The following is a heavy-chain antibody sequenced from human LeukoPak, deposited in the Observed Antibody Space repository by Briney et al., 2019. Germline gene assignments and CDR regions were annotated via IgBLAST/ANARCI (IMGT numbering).Heavy chain of an antibody. Sequence: GGSLRLSCAASGITFSIHAMSWVRQAPGKALEWVSAINSNGGSTYHADSVKGRFTISRDNSKNTLYLQMNSLRAEDTAVYYCAKEGGSWQFDHWGQGTLVTVSS. CDR3: AKEGGSWQFDH. V-gene: IGHV3-23*01. CDR2: INSNGGST. CDR1: GITFSIHA. J-gene: IGHJ4*02. D-gene: IGHD3-10*01.